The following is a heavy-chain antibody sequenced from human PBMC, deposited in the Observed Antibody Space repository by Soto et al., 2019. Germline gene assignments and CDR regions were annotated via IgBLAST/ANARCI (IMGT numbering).Heavy chain of an antibody. V-gene: IGHV3-15*01. Sequence: GGSLRLSCAASGFTFSNAWMSWVRQAPGKGLEWVGRIKSKTDGGTTDYAAPVKGRFTISRDDSKNTLYLQMNSLKTEDTAVYYCTGSSGYHDAFDIWGQGTMVTVSS. CDR2: IKSKTDGGTT. CDR3: TGSSGYHDAFDI. CDR1: GFTFSNAW. D-gene: IGHD3-22*01. J-gene: IGHJ3*02.